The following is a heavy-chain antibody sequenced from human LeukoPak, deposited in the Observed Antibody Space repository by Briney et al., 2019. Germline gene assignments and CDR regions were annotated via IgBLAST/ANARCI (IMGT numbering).Heavy chain of an antibody. CDR1: GYTFTSYG. V-gene: IGHV1-18*01. Sequence: ASVKVSCKASGYTFTSYGISWVRQAPGQGLEWMGWISAYNGNTNYAQKLQGRVIMTTDTSTSTAYMELRSLRSDDTAVYYCARSPKGSSGWYSGYFQHWGQGTLVTVSS. CDR2: ISAYNGNT. CDR3: ARSPKGSSGWYSGYFQH. J-gene: IGHJ1*01. D-gene: IGHD6-19*01.